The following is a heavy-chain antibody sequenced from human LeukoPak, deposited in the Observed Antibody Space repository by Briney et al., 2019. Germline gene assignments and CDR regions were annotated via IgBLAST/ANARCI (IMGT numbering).Heavy chain of an antibody. CDR2: ISDGGRAT. CDR3: TRENYVPDS. V-gene: IGHV3-7*03. CDR1: GFVFSDAW. Sequence: PGGSLRLSCAVSGFVFSDAWMSWVRQTPGKGLEWVASISDGGRATYYGDSVRGRFTISRDDARNSLFLQMNGLRADDTAVYYCTRENYVPDSWGQGTLVTVSS. J-gene: IGHJ5*02. D-gene: IGHD3-10*02.